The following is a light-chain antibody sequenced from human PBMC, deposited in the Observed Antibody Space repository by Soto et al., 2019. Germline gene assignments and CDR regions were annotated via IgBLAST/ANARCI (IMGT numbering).Light chain of an antibody. V-gene: IGLV2-8*01. CDR2: EVS. CDR1: SSDVGGYNY. Sequence: QSVLTQPPSASGSRGQSVTISCTGTSSDVGGYNYVSWYQQHPGKAPKLIIYEVSKRPSGVPDRFSGSKSGNTASLTVSGLQAEDEADYYCSSYAGSNKSVFGTGTKLTVL. CDR3: SSYAGSNKSV. J-gene: IGLJ1*01.